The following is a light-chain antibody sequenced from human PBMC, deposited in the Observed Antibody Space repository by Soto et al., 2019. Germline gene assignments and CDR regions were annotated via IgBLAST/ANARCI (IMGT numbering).Light chain of an antibody. CDR2: QAS. Sequence: DIPMTQSPSTLSAFVGDRVTITCRASQSISSWLAWYQQKPGKAPKFLIYQASSLESGVPSRFSGSGSGTEFTLTISSLQPDDFATYYCQQYHSYPRTFGQGTKVEIK. V-gene: IGKV1-5*03. CDR1: QSISSW. J-gene: IGKJ1*01. CDR3: QQYHSYPRT.